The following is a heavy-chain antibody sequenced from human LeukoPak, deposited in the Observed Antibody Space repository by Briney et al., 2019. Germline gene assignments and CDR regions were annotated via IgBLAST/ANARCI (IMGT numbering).Heavy chain of an antibody. CDR1: GFNLGSFA. J-gene: IGHJ5*02. CDR3: TKDPNGDYVGAFDP. Sequence: GGSLRLSCAASGFNLGSFAMTWVRQAPGKGLEWLSSITAGHYSTYNTDSVKGRFPISRDDSKNTLYLQMNSLRADDTAVYYCTKDPNGDYVGAFDPWGQGTLVTVSS. V-gene: IGHV3-23*01. CDR2: ITAGHYST. D-gene: IGHD4-17*01.